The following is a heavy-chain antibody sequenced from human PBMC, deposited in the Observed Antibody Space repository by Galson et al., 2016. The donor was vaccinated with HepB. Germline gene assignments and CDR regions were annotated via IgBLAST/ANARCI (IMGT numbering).Heavy chain of an antibody. CDR2: ISGSGGGT. J-gene: IGHJ5*02. CDR3: ARGYGSWTYFVNNWFDP. D-gene: IGHD3-10*01. V-gene: IGHV3-23*01. CDR1: GFIFSSYT. Sequence: SLRLSCAASGFIFSSYTMDWVRQAPGKRLEWVSAISGSGGGTYYADSVKGRFTISRDNSKNTLYLQLNNSRAGDTAVYYCARGYGSWTYFVNNWFDPWGQGTLVTVSS.